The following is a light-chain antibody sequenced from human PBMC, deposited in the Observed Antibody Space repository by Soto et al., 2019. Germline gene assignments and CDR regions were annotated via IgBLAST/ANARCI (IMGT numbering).Light chain of an antibody. CDR1: SSDVGVYNY. CDR3: SSYTSASTLV. Sequence: QSALTQPASVSGSPGQSITISCTGTSSDVGVYNYVSWYQQHPGKAPKLMVYDVSNRPSGVSNRFSGSKSGNTASLTISGLQADDEADYYCSSYTSASTLVFGGGTQLTVL. J-gene: IGLJ3*02. V-gene: IGLV2-14*01. CDR2: DVS.